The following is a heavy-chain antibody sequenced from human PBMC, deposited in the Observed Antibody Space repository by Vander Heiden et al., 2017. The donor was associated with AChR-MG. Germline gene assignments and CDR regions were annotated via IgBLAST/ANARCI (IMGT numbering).Heavy chain of an antibody. J-gene: IGHJ5*02. CDR2: ISYDGSNK. Sequence: QVQLVESGGGVVQPGRSLRLSCAAAGFHFRSYGMPWVRQAPGKGREWVAVISYDGSNKYYADSVKGRFTISRDNSKNTLYLQMNSLRAEDTAVYYCAKGGVRQWLGPFDPWGQGTLVTVSS. CDR1: GFHFRSYG. CDR3: AKGGVRQWLGPFDP. V-gene: IGHV3-30*18. D-gene: IGHD6-19*01.